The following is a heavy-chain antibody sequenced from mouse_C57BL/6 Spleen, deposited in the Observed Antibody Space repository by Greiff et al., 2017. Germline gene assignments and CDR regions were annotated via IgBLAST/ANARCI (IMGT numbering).Heavy chain of an antibody. J-gene: IGHJ2*01. CDR3: TTWHYGSSLYYFDY. D-gene: IGHD1-1*01. CDR2: IDPEDGDT. CDR1: GFNFKDYY. V-gene: IGHV14-1*01. Sequence: EVQLQQSGAELVRPGASVKLSCTASGFNFKDYYMHWVKQRPEQGLEWIGRIDPEDGDTEYASKFNGKATMTADTSSNTAYLQLSSLTSEDTAVDYCTTWHYGSSLYYFDYWGQGTTLTVSS.